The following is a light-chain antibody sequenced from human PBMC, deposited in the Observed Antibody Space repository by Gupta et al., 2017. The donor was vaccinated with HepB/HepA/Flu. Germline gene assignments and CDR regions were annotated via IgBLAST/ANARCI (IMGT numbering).Light chain of an antibody. CDR3: QHRINWPLT. J-gene: IGKJ4*01. V-gene: IGKV3-11*01. Sequence: EVVFTQSPATLSLSPGERATLSCRASQIIATYLAWYQQKPGQAPRLLIYDASNSAAGIPARFSGSGSGTDFTLTISSLEPEDFGVYYCQHRINWPLTFGGGTKVEIK. CDR2: DAS. CDR1: QIIATY.